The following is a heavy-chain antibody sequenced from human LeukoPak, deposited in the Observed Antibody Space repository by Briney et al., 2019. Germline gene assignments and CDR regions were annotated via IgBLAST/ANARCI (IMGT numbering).Heavy chain of an antibody. CDR3: AREVPWVWNFDL. V-gene: IGHV4-30-4*08. J-gene: IGHJ2*01. D-gene: IGHD1-26*01. CDR2: IYYSGST. Sequence: SWVRQPPGTGLEWIGYIYYSGSTYYNPSLKSRVTISVDTSKNQFSLKLNSVTAADTAVYYCAREVPWVWNFDLWGRGTLVTVSS.